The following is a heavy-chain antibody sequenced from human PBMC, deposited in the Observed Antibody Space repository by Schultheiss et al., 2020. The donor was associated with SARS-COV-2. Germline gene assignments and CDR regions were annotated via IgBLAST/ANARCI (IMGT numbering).Heavy chain of an antibody. CDR1: GFTFDDYG. J-gene: IGHJ4*02. CDR2: INWNGGST. D-gene: IGHD6-19*01. V-gene: IGHV3-20*04. Sequence: GGSLRLSCAASGFTFDDYGMSWVRQAPGKGLEWVSGINWNGGSTGYADSVKGRFTISRDNSKNTLYLQMNSLRAEDTAVYYCARGHVAVADTNFDYWGQGTLVTVSS. CDR3: ARGHVAVADTNFDY.